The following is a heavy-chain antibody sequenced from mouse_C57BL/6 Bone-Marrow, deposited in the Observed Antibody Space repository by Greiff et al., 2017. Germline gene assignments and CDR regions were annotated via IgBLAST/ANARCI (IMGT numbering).Heavy chain of an antibody. V-gene: IGHV5-17*01. D-gene: IGHD1-1*01. CDR2: ISSGSSTI. Sequence: EVKLMESGGGLVKPGGSLKLSCAASGFTFSDYGMHWVRQAPEKGLEWVAYISSGSSTIYYADTVKGRFTISRDNAENTLFLQMTSLRSEDTAMYYCARHYYGSSYWYFDVWGTGTTVTVSS. CDR1: GFTFSDYG. J-gene: IGHJ1*03. CDR3: ARHYYGSSYWYFDV.